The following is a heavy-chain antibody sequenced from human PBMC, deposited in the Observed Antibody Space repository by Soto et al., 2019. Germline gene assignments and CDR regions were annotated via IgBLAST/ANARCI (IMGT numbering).Heavy chain of an antibody. CDR1: GYTFTSYG. V-gene: IGHV1-18*01. J-gene: IGHJ4*02. D-gene: IGHD5-18*01. CDR2: ISAYNGNT. Sequence: ASVKVSCKASGYTFTSYGISWVRQAPGQGLEWMGWISAYNGNTNYAQKLQGRVTMTTDTSTSTAYMELRSLRSDDTAVYYCARVEGVDTAMVKLDYWGQRTLVTVSS. CDR3: ARVEGVDTAMVKLDY.